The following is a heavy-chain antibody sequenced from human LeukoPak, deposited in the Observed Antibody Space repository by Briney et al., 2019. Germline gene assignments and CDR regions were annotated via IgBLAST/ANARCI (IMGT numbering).Heavy chain of an antibody. CDR1: GFTFSGSA. Sequence: GGSLRLSCAASGFTFSGSAMHWVRQASGKGLEWVGRIRSKANGYPTAYAASVKGRFTISSDESKNTAYLQMKSLKTDGRVFYYYTSPLIAAAGKGVYWGQRTLVTVSS. J-gene: IGHJ4*02. CDR2: IRSKANGYPT. CDR3: TSPLIAAAGKGVY. D-gene: IGHD6-13*01. V-gene: IGHV3-73*01.